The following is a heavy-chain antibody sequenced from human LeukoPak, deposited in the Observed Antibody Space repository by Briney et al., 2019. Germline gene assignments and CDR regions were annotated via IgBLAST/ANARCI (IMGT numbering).Heavy chain of an antibody. D-gene: IGHD3-10*01. Sequence: KPSKTLTLTCTVSGGSISSYYWSWIRQPPGKGLEWIGYIYYSGSTYYNASLKSRVTISVDTSKNQFSLKLSSVTAADTAVYYCARGSWFGESSGVDYWGQGTLVTVSS. CDR3: ARGSWFGESSGVDY. CDR2: IYYSGST. J-gene: IGHJ4*02. CDR1: GGSISSYY. V-gene: IGHV4-30-4*08.